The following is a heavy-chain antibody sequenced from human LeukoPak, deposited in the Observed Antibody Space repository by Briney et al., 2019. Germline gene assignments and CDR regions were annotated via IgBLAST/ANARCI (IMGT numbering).Heavy chain of an antibody. CDR2: INVSGGST. Sequence: GGSLRLSCAASEFTFSSYAMRWVRQAPGKGLEWVSGINVSGGSTWYADSVKGRFTISRDNSKNTLYLQMNSLRAEDTAVYYCAKYVSAKGPPYALDVWGQGTTVTVSS. CDR1: EFTFSSYA. V-gene: IGHV3-23*01. CDR3: AKYVSAKGPPYALDV. D-gene: IGHD2/OR15-2a*01. J-gene: IGHJ6*02.